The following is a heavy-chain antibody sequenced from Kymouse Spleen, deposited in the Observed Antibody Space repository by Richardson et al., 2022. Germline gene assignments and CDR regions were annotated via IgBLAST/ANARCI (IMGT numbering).Heavy chain of an antibody. V-gene: IGHV3-48*02. J-gene: IGHJ2*01. CDR1: GFTFSSYS. D-gene: IGHD2-8*01. CDR2: ISSSSSTI. Sequence: EVQLVESGGGLVQPGGSLRLSCAASGFTFSSYSMNWVRQAPGKGLEWVSYISSSSSTIYYADSVKGRFTISRDNAKNSLYLQMNSLRDEDTAVYYCARDPSGTNGPRRFWYFDLWGRGTLVTVSS. CDR3: ARDPSGTNGPRRFWYFDL.